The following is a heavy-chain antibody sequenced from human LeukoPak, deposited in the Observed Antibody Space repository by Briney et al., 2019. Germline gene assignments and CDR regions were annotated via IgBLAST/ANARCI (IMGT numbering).Heavy chain of an antibody. CDR1: GFTVSSNY. V-gene: IGHV3-53*01. CDR3: ARDVYYYDSSGYYSKGAFDI. Sequence: GGSLRLSCAASGFTVSSNYMSWVRQAPGKGLEWVSVIYSGGSTYYADSVKGRFTISRDNSKNTLYLQMNSLRAEDTAVYYCARDVYYYDSSGYYSKGAFDIWGQGTMVTVSS. CDR2: IYSGGST. J-gene: IGHJ3*02. D-gene: IGHD3-22*01.